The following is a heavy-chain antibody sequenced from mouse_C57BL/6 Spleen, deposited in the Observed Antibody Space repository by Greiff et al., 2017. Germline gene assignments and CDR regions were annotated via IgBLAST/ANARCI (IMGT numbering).Heavy chain of an antibody. D-gene: IGHD1-1*01. CDR2: IYPGDGDT. CDR1: GYEFSSSW. J-gene: IGHJ4*01. V-gene: IGHV1-82*01. Sequence: VQLQQSGPELVKPGASVKISCKASGYEFSSSWMNWVKQRPGKGLEWIGRIYPGDGDTNYNGKFKGKATLTADKSSSTAYMKLSSLTSEDSAVYFCARSDYYSSSPWAMDYWGQGTSVTVSS. CDR3: ARSDYYSSSPWAMDY.